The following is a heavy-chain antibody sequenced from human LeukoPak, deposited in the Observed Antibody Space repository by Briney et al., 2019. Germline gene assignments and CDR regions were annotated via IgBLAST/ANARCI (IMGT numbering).Heavy chain of an antibody. D-gene: IGHD5-18*01. V-gene: IGHV4-59*01. CDR1: GGSISSYY. Sequence: PSETLSLTCTVSGGSISSYYWSWIRQPPGKGLEWIGYIHYSGSTNYNPSLKSRVTISLVTSKNQFSLKLSSVTAADTAVYYCARTTEGGYTYDYFYYYYMDVWGKGTTVTISS. J-gene: IGHJ6*03. CDR3: ARTTEGGYTYDYFYYYYMDV. CDR2: IHYSGST.